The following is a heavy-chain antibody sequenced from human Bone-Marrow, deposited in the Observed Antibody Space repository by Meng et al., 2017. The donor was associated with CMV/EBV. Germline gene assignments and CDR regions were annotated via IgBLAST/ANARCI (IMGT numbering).Heavy chain of an antibody. CDR2: IYYSGST. CDR1: GYSISSGYY. D-gene: IGHD3-10*01. V-gene: IGHV4-61*05. J-gene: IGHJ4*02. Sequence: SETLSLTCTVSGYSISSGYYWGWIRQPPGKGLEGFGNIYYSGSTNYNPSLKSRVTISVDKSKNQFSLKLGCVTAADTAVYYCARLAGGGFDYWGQGTLVTVSS. CDR3: ARLAGGGFDY.